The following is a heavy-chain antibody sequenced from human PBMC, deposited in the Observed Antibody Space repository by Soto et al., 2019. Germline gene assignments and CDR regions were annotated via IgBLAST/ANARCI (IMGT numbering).Heavy chain of an antibody. CDR1: GGTFSSYA. Sequence: ASVKVSCKASGGTFSSYAISWVRQAPGQGLEWMGGIIPIFGTANYAQKFQGRVTITADESTSTAYMELSSLRSEDTAVYYCASDGIAAAGTVCFDDWGQGTLVTVSS. CDR2: IIPIFGTA. D-gene: IGHD6-13*01. J-gene: IGHJ4*02. CDR3: ASDGIAAAGTVCFDD. V-gene: IGHV1-69*13.